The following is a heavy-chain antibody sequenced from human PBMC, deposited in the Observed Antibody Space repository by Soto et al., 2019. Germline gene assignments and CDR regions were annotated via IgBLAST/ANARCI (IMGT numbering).Heavy chain of an antibody. CDR3: AKDKPGTTSFDY. CDR1: GFTVSSNY. J-gene: IGHJ4*02. V-gene: IGHV3-53*02. CDR2: IYSGGST. Sequence: EVQLVETGGGLIQPGGSLRLSCAASGFTVSSNYMSWVRQAPGKGLEWVSVIYSGGSTYYADSVKGRFTLSRDNSKNTLYLQLNALRADDTAVYYCAKDKPGTTSFDYWGQGTLVTVSS. D-gene: IGHD1-1*01.